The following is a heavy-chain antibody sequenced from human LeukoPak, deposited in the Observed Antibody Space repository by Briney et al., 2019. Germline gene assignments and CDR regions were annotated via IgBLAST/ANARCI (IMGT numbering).Heavy chain of an antibody. D-gene: IGHD6-6*01. CDR3: ARGPLPRLVYFDY. CDR2: INHSGST. V-gene: IGHV4-34*01. Sequence: PSETLSLTCAVYGGSFSGYYWSWIRQPPGKGLECIGEINHSGSTNYNPSLKSRVTISVDTSKNQFSLKLSSVTAADTAVYYCARGPLPRLVYFDYWGQGTLVTVSS. CDR1: GGSFSGYY. J-gene: IGHJ4*02.